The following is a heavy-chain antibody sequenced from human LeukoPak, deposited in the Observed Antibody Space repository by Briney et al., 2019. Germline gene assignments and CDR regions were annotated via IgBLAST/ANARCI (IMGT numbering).Heavy chain of an antibody. CDR2: VTHGGST. D-gene: IGHD2-21*01. Sequence: SETLSLTCAASGATFSAYYWSWIRQPPGKGLEWIGEVTHGGSTHYNPSLTSRVTISIDTSQNQFSLRLSSVTAADTAMYYCARRQRISRMSWGGFWGQGALVTVSS. V-gene: IGHV4-34*01. J-gene: IGHJ4*02. CDR3: ARRQRISRMSWGGF. CDR1: GATFSAYY.